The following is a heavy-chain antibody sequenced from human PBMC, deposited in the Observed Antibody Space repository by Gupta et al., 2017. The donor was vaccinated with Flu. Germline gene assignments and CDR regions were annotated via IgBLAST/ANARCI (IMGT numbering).Heavy chain of an antibody. Sequence: GLRWVRQAPGKGLEWVTYISYDGSKQYSADSVKGRFTISRDNSKNTLYLQMNSLGTADTAMYYCVKVRGGNYPQPFDYWGQGTLVTVSS. CDR2: ISYDGSKQ. CDR1: G. J-gene: IGHJ4*02. D-gene: IGHD1-7*01. CDR3: VKVRGGNYPQPFDY. V-gene: IGHV3-30*18.